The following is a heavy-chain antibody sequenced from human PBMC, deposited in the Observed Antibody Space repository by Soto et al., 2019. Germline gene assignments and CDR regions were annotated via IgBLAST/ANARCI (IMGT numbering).Heavy chain of an antibody. CDR2: IIPIFGTA. D-gene: IGHD3-22*01. CDR1: GCTISSYA. V-gene: IGHV1-69*06. CDR3: AREPYYYDSSGYYYQT. J-gene: IGHJ5*02. Sequence: QVQLVQSGAEVKKPGSSVKVSCKASGCTISSYAISWVRQAPGQGLEWMGGIIPIFGTANCAQKFQGRVTITADKSTSTAYMELSSLRSEDTAVYYCAREPYYYDSSGYYYQTWGQGTLVTVSS.